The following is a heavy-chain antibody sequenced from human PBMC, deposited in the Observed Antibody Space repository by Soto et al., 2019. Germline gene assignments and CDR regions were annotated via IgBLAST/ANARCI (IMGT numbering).Heavy chain of an antibody. Sequence: LSLSCAASGFTFSSYAMSWVRQAPGKGLEWVSAISGSVGSTYYADSVKGRFTISRDNSKNTLYLQMNSLRAEDTAVYYCAKGGLRLGGFDTSGKGTLGVVAS. CDR2: ISGSVGST. D-gene: IGHD3-16*01. V-gene: IGHV3-23*01. CDR1: GFTFSSYA. J-gene: IGHJ5*02. CDR3: AKGGLRLGGFDT.